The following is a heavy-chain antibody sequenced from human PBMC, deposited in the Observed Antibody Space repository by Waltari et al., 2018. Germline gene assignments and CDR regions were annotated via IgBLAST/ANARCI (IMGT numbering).Heavy chain of an antibody. CDR2: IRSKAYGGAT. V-gene: IGHV3-49*04. J-gene: IGHJ4*02. CDR3: TRGSYGPGSSDFDS. CDR1: GFTFGDYA. Sequence: EVQVVESGGGLVQPGRSLRLSCTTSGFTFGDYAMTWVRQAPGKGLEGVGFIRSKAYGGATEYAASLKGRFTISRDDSKSIAYLQMNSLKTEDTAVYYCTRGSYGPGSSDFDSWGQGTLVTVSS. D-gene: IGHD3-10*01.